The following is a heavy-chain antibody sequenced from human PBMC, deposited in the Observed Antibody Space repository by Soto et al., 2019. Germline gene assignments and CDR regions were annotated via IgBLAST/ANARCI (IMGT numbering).Heavy chain of an antibody. D-gene: IGHD6-19*01. CDR2: NNPNSGGT. Sequence: QVQLVQSGAEVKKPGASVKVSCKASGYTFTGYYMHWVRQAPGQGLEWMGWNNPNSGGTNYAQKFQGWVTMTRDTSISTAYMELSRLRSDDTAVYYCAREGIAVAGTEGYYYYGMDVWGQGTTVTVSS. CDR3: AREGIAVAGTEGYYYYGMDV. J-gene: IGHJ6*02. V-gene: IGHV1-2*04. CDR1: GYTFTGYY.